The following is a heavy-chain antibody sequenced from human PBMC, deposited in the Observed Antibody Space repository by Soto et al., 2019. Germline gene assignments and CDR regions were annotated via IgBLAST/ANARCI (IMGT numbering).Heavy chain of an antibody. Sequence: ASVKVSCKSSGYTFTAYYMHWVRQAPGQGLEWMGWINPNSGGTNYAQKFQGRVTMTRDTSISTAYMELSRLRSDDTAVYYCARSSGGSCYSGYWGQGTLVTVSS. CDR1: GYTFTAYY. CDR2: INPNSGGT. V-gene: IGHV1-2*02. CDR3: ARSSGGSCYSGY. J-gene: IGHJ4*02. D-gene: IGHD2-15*01.